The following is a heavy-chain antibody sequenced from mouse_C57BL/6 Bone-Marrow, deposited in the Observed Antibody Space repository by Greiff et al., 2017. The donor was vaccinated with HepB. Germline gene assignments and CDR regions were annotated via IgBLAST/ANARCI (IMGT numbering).Heavy chain of an antibody. CDR1: GYTFTDYY. J-gene: IGHJ4*01. CDR3: ARCGTTVVEDYYAMDY. Sequence: VQLQQSGAELVRPGASVKLSCKASGYTFTDYYINWVKQRPGQGLEWTARIYPGSGNTYYNEKFKGKATLTAEKSSSTAYMQLSSLTSEDSAVYFCARCGTTVVEDYYAMDYWGQGTSVTVSS. V-gene: IGHV1-76*01. D-gene: IGHD1-1*01. CDR2: IYPGSGNT.